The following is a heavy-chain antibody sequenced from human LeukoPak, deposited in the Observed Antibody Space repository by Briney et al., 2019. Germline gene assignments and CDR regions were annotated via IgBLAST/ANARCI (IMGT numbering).Heavy chain of an antibody. Sequence: PSETLSLTCTVSGPSISSYFWTCIRQPPGKGLEWIGYIYYSGSSNYNPSLKSRVTISVDTSKNQISLKLSSVTAADTAVYYCAGSYYYASSGYYYAAINYFDYWGQGTLVTVSS. CDR2: IYYSGSS. D-gene: IGHD3-22*01. CDR3: AGSYYYASSGYYYAAINYFDY. CDR1: GPSISSYF. V-gene: IGHV4-59*08. J-gene: IGHJ4*02.